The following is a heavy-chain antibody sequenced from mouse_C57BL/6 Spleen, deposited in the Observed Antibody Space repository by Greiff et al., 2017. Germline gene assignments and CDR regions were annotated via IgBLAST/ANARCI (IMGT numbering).Heavy chain of an antibody. CDR3: ARSGVYYYGSNWYFDV. CDR2: IYPGGGYT. CDR1: GYTFTNYW. Sequence: QVQLQQSGAELVRPGTSVKMSCKASGYTFTNYWIGWAKQRPGHGLEWIGDIYPGGGYTNYNEKFKGKATLTADKSSSTAYMQFSSLTSEDSAIYYCARSGVYYYGSNWYFDVWGTGTTVTVSS. V-gene: IGHV1-63*01. J-gene: IGHJ1*03. D-gene: IGHD1-1*01.